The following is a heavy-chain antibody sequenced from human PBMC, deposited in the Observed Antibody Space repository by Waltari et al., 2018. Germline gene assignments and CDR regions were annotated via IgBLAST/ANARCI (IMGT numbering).Heavy chain of an antibody. V-gene: IGHV4-59*02. D-gene: IGHD4-17*01. J-gene: IGHJ4*02. CDR1: GGSVSGYF. CDR3: ARATTDGSPPYYFDY. CDR2: IFYSGLT. Sequence: QVQLQGSGPRLVKPSETLSLTCTVSGGSVSGYFWSWIRQPPGKGLEWIGSIFYSGLTYYKPCLKSRVTISVDRSKIQFSLNLSSVTAAATAAYYCARATTDGSPPYYFDYWGQGALVTVSS.